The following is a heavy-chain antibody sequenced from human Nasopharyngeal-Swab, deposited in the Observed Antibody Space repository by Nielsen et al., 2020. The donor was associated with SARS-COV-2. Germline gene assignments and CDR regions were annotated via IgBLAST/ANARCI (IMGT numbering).Heavy chain of an antibody. CDR3: ATASGYSYGLDFDY. J-gene: IGHJ4*02. D-gene: IGHD5-18*01. CDR2: IYYSGGT. Sequence: WIRQPPGKGLEWIGSIYYSGGTYYNPSLKSRVTISVDTSKNQFSLKLSSVTAADTAVYYCATASGYSYGLDFDYWGQGTLVTVSS. V-gene: IGHV4-39*01.